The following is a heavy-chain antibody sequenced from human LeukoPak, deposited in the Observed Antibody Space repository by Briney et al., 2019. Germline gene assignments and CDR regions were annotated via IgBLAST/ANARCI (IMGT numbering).Heavy chain of an antibody. J-gene: IGHJ4*02. CDR1: GGSISSGSYY. V-gene: IGHV4-61*02. Sequence: YPSETLSLTCTVSGGSISSGSYYWSWIRQPAGKGLEWIGRIYTSGSTNYNPSLKSRVTISVDTSKNQFSLKLSSVTAADTAVYYCARGTVAGSLDYWGQGTLVTVSS. CDR2: IYTSGST. CDR3: ARGTVAGSLDY. D-gene: IGHD6-19*01.